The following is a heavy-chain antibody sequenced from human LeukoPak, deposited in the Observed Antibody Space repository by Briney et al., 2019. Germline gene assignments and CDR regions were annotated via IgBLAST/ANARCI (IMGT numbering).Heavy chain of an antibody. CDR1: GFTFSSYW. CDR2: INSDGSTT. Sequence: GGSLRLSCAASGFTFSSYWMHWVRQAPGEGLVWVSRINSDGSTTNYADSVKGRFTISRDNSKNTLYLQMNSLRAEDTAVYYCAKRVSYRNSPFDYWGQGTLVTVSS. V-gene: IGHV3-74*01. J-gene: IGHJ4*02. D-gene: IGHD3-10*01. CDR3: AKRVSYRNSPFDY.